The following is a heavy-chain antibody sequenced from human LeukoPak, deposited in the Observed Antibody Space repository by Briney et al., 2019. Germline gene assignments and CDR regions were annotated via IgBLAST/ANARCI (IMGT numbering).Heavy chain of an antibody. CDR1: GGSFSTYY. CDR3: ARLRRLRDGYNAFDI. CDR2: IYTTGST. V-gene: IGHV4-4*08. J-gene: IGHJ3*02. D-gene: IGHD5-24*01. Sequence: SETLSLTCTVSGGSFSTYYWSWIRQPPGKRLEWIGYIYTTGSTNYNPSLESRVTISVDTSKKQFSLKPRSVTAADTAVYYCARLRRLRDGYNAFDIWGQGRMVTVSS.